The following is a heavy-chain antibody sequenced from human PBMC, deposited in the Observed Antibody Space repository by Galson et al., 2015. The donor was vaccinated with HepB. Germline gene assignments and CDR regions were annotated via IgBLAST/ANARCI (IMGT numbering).Heavy chain of an antibody. J-gene: IGHJ6*02. Sequence: SLRLSCAASGFTFSSYGMHWVRQAPGKGLEWVAVIWYDGSNKYYADSVKGRFTISRDNSKNTLYLQMNSLRAEDTAVYYCARDGLGGSSLSGMDVWGQGTTVTVSS. CDR2: IWYDGSNK. CDR1: GFTFSSYG. V-gene: IGHV3-33*08. D-gene: IGHD1-26*01. CDR3: ARDGLGGSSLSGMDV.